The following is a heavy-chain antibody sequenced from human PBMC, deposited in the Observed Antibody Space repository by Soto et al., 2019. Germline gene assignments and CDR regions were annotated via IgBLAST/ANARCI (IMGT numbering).Heavy chain of an antibody. V-gene: IGHV3-23*01. CDR3: ARESQSPPGWDDFDI. Sequence: SLGLSCAASGFTFSSYAMSWVRQAPGKGLEWVSGISNSGRSTYYPDSVKGRFTISRDNSKNTLYVQMNSLRVEDTAVYYCARESQSPPGWDDFDIWGQGTMVTVSS. CDR2: ISNSGRST. J-gene: IGHJ3*02. CDR1: GFTFSSYA. D-gene: IGHD6-19*01.